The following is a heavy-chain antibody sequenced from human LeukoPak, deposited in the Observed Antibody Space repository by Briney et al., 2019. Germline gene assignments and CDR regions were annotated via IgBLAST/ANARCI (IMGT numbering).Heavy chain of an antibody. D-gene: IGHD2-2*01. V-gene: IGHV3-23*01. Sequence: GGSLRLSCATSGFAFSSSSMSWVRQAPGKGLQWVSTISGAGGSSRYAESVKGRFSNSRDNSRNSVSLQMSSLRVEDTAIYYCTKDDCSSWYDYFFDYWGQGTLVTVSS. CDR1: GFAFSSSS. J-gene: IGHJ4*02. CDR2: ISGAGGSS. CDR3: TKDDCSSWYDYFFDY.